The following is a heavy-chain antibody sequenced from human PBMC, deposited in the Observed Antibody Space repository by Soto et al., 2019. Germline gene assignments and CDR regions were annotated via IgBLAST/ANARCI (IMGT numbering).Heavy chain of an antibody. CDR1: GYTFTSYA. D-gene: IGHD2-15*01. CDR2: INAGNGNT. V-gene: IGHV1-3*01. CDR3: AILLGYCSGGSCYSGYLQH. Sequence: ASVKVSCKASGYTFTSYAMHWVRQAPGQRLEWMGWINAGNGNTKYSQKFQGRVTITRDTSASTAYMELGSLRSEDTAVYYCAILLGYCSGGSCYSGYLQHWGQGTLVTVSS. J-gene: IGHJ1*01.